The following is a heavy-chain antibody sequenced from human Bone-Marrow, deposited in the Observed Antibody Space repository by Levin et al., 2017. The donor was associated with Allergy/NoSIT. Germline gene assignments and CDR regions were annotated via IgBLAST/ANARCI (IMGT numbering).Heavy chain of an antibody. J-gene: IGHJ5*02. CDR2: ISGSDGST. V-gene: IGHV3-23*01. D-gene: IGHD7-27*01. CDR1: GFIFSNYA. CDR3: AKDQVVGINWFDP. Sequence: GESLKISCEASGFIFSNYAMSWVRQGPGKGLEWVSAISGSDGSTYYADSVKGRFTISRDNSKNTLYLQMNSVRAEDTAIYYCAKDQVVGINWFDPWGQGTLVTVSS.